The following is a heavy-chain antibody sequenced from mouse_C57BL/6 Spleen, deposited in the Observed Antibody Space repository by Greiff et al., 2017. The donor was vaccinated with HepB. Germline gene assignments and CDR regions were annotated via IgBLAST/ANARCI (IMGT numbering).Heavy chain of an antibody. CDR2: INPGSGGT. D-gene: IGHD2-4*01. J-gene: IGHJ3*01. CDR1: GYAFTNYL. CDR3: AREDDSAWFAY. V-gene: IGHV1-54*01. Sequence: QVQLQQSGAELVRPGTSVKVSCKASGYAFTNYLIEWVKQRPGQGLEWIGVINPGSGGTNYNEKFKGKATLTADKSSSTAYMQLSSLTSEDSAVYFCAREDDSAWFAYWGQGTLVTVSA.